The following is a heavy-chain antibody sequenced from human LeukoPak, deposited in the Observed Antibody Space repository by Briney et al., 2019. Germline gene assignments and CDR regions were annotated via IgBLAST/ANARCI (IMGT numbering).Heavy chain of an antibody. CDR2: ISWNSGSI. Sequence: GGSLRLSCAASGFTFDGYAMHWVRQAPGKGLEWVSGISWNSGSIGYADSVKGRFTISRDNAKNSLYLQMNSLRAEDMALYYCAKDFSDYYDSSGPLDYWGQGTLVTVSS. D-gene: IGHD3-22*01. CDR1: GFTFDGYA. V-gene: IGHV3-9*03. J-gene: IGHJ4*02. CDR3: AKDFSDYYDSSGPLDY.